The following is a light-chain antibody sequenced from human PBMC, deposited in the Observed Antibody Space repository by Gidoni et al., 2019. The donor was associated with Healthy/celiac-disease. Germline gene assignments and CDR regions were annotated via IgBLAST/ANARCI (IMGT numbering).Light chain of an antibody. Sequence: QSALTQPASVSGSPGQSLTNACTGTSSDVGGYNYVSWYQQHPGKAPKLMIYDVSNRPSGVSNRFSGSKSGNTASLTISGLQAEDEADYYCSSYTSSSTLVVFGGGTKLTVL. CDR1: SSDVGGYNY. V-gene: IGLV2-14*03. CDR2: DVS. CDR3: SSYTSSSTLVV. J-gene: IGLJ2*01.